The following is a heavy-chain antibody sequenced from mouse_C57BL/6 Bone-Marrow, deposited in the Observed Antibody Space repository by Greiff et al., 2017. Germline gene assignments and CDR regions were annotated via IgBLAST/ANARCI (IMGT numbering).Heavy chain of an antibody. Sequence: EVKVVESGGDLVKPGGSLKLSCAASGFTFSSYGMSWVRQTPDKRLEWVATISSGGSYTYYPDSVKGRFTISRDNAKNTLYLQMSSLKSEDTAMYYCARHASAMDYWGQGTLGTVSS. CDR1: GFTFSSYG. CDR2: ISSGGSYT. J-gene: IGHJ4*01. D-gene: IGHD6-1*01. CDR3: ARHASAMDY. V-gene: IGHV5-6*01.